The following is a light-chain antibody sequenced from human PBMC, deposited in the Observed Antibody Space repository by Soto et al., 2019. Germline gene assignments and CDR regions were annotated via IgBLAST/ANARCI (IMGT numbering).Light chain of an antibody. V-gene: IGKV1-5*03. J-gene: IGKJ1*01. CDR1: QSISSW. CDR2: KAS. CDR3: QQYKSYSTWT. Sequence: DIQMTQSPSTLSSSLGDRVTITCRASQSISSWLAWYQQKPGKAPKLLIYKASSLESGVPSRFSGSGSGTEFTLTISSLQPDDFATYYGQQYKSYSTWTFGQGTKVDIK.